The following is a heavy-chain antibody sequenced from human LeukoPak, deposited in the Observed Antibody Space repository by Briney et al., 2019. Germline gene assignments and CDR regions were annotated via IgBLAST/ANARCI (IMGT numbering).Heavy chain of an antibody. D-gene: IGHD2-21*01. Sequence: PGGSLRLSCAASGFTFSSYGMHWVRQAPGKGLEWVAVIWYDGSNKYYADSVKGRFTISRDNSKNTLYLQMNSLRAEDTALYYCARELGEALHYFDYWGRGSLVTVSS. J-gene: IGHJ4*02. CDR1: GFTFSSYG. CDR2: IWYDGSNK. V-gene: IGHV3-33*01. CDR3: ARELGEALHYFDY.